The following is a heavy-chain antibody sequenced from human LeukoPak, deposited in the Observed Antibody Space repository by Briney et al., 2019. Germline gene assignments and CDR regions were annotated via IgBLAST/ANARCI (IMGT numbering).Heavy chain of an antibody. CDR2: IYYSGST. CDR1: GGSISSSSYY. D-gene: IGHD3-3*01. V-gene: IGHV4-39*01. J-gene: IGHJ4*02. Sequence: SETLSLTCTVSGGSISSSSYYWGWIRQPPGKGLEWIGSIYYSGSTYYNPSLKSRVTISVDTFKNQFSLKLSSVTAADTAVYYCARYHDFWSGYAPFDYWGQGTLVTVSS. CDR3: ARYHDFWSGYAPFDY.